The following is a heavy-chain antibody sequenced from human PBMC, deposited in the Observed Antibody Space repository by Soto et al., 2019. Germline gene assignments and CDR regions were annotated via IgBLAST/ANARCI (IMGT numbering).Heavy chain of an antibody. CDR1: GYIFSNYG. D-gene: IGHD6-13*01. CDR2: ISTYNANT. CDR3: ARERDGSSWSSAESLQY. Sequence: ASVKVSCRASGYIFSNYGISWVRQAPGQGLEWMGWISTYNANTYYAQKFQGRVTMTTDTSTSTAYMELRSLRSDDTAVFYCARERDGSSWSSAESLQYWGQGTLVTVSS. V-gene: IGHV1-18*01. J-gene: IGHJ1*01.